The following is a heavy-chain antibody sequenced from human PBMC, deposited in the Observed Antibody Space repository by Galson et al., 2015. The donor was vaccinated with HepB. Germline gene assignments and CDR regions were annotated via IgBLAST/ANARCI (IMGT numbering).Heavy chain of an antibody. J-gene: IGHJ5*02. Sequence: TLSLTCTVSGGSISSGGYYWSWIRQHPGKGLEWIGYIYYSGSTYYNPSLKSRVTISVDTSKNQFSLKLSSVTAADTAVYYCARTTDDFWSGYSFDPWGQGTLVTVSS. CDR2: IYYSGST. CDR1: GGSISSGGYY. CDR3: ARTTDDFWSGYSFDP. D-gene: IGHD3-3*01. V-gene: IGHV4-31*03.